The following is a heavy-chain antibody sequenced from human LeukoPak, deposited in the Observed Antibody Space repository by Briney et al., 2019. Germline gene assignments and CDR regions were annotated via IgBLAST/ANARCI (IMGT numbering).Heavy chain of an antibody. CDR3: ARDVAYSAFDY. V-gene: IGHV3-7*01. CDR2: IRPDGSEG. Sequence: GGSLRLSCTTSGITFSNSWMSWVRQAPGKGLEWVATIRPDGSEGYYADSVRGRFTISRDNSKNSFYLQMSSMRAEDTGVFYCARDVAYSAFDYWGQGTLVTVSS. J-gene: IGHJ4*02. D-gene: IGHD3-16*01. CDR1: GITFSNSW.